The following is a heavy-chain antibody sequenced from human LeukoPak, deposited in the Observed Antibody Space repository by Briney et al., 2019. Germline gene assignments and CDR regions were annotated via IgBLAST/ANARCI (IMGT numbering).Heavy chain of an antibody. J-gene: IGHJ5*02. CDR3: ARLGYCSSTSCYQWFDP. V-gene: IGHV1-69*04. D-gene: IGHD2-2*01. Sequence: SVKVSCKASGGTFSSYAISWVRQAPGQGLEWMGRIITILGIANYAQKFQGRVTITADKSTSTAYMELSSLRSEDTAVYYCARLGYCSSTSCYQWFDPWGQGTLVTVSS. CDR1: GGTFSSYA. CDR2: IITILGIA.